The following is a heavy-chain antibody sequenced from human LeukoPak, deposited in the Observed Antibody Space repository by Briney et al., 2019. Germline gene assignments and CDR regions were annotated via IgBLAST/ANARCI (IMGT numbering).Heavy chain of an antibody. CDR1: GFSFSSYG. J-gene: IGHJ4*02. Sequence: GGSLRLSCAASGFSFSSYGLHWVRQAPGKGLEWVAFIRYDGSENNYADSVKGRFTISRDNSKNTMYLQMNSLRAEDTAVYYCAKDRDSSGWYEYWGQGTLVTVSS. CDR3: AKDRDSSGWYEY. CDR2: IRYDGSEN. D-gene: IGHD6-19*01. V-gene: IGHV3-30*02.